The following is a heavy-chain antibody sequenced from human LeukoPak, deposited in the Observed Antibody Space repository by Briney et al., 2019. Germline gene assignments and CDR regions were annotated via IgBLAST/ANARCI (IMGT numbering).Heavy chain of an antibody. Sequence: PGGSLRLSCAASGFTFSSYAMSWVRKAPGRGLEWFSAISGSGSSTHYRDSVKGRFTISRDNSRNTLYLQLNRLRAEDTAVYYCAKLLRGVIVPYFDYWGQGTLVTVSS. D-gene: IGHD3-10*01. CDR2: ISGSGSST. J-gene: IGHJ4*02. CDR3: AKLLRGVIVPYFDY. V-gene: IGHV3-23*01. CDR1: GFTFSSYA.